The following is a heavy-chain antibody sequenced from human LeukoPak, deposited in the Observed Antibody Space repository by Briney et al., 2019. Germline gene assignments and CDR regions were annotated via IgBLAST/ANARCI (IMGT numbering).Heavy chain of an antibody. CDR1: GVSLSGYY. D-gene: IGHD3-10*01. J-gene: IGHJ5*02. Sequence: SETLSLTCAVSGVSLSGYYWGWIRQTPGKGLEWIGEINHSGRTNYNPSLKSRVTISADMSKNQFSLELRSVTAADTAVYYCARAYYSTSWFPHWGQGALVTVSS. CDR3: ARAYYSTSWFPH. V-gene: IGHV4-34*01. CDR2: INHSGRT.